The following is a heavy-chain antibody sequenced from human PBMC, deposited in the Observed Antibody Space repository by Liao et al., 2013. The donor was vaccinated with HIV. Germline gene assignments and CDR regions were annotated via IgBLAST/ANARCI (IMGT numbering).Heavy chain of an antibody. J-gene: IGHJ4*02. CDR3: ARGGRLIDY. CDR1: GGSISSYY. D-gene: IGHD1-26*01. CDR2: IYYSGST. V-gene: IGHV4-59*12. Sequence: QVQLQESGPGLVKPSETLSLTCTVSGGSISSYYWSWIRQPPGKELEWIGYIYYSGSTNYNPSLKSRVTISVDTSKNQFSLQLSSVTAADTALYYCARGGRLIDYWGQGTLVTVSS.